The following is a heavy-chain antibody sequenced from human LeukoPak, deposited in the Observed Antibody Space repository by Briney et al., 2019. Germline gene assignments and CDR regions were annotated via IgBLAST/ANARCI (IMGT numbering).Heavy chain of an antibody. J-gene: IGHJ6*02. D-gene: IGHD6-6*01. Sequence: ASAKVSCKASGYTFTSYGISWVRQAPGQGLEWMGWISAYNGNTNYAQKLQGRVTMTTDTSTSTAYMELRSLRSDDSAVYYCARDGSSSSSVYYYYGMDVWGQGTTVTVSS. CDR2: ISAYNGNT. CDR3: ARDGSSSSSVYYYYGMDV. V-gene: IGHV1-18*01. CDR1: GYTFTSYG.